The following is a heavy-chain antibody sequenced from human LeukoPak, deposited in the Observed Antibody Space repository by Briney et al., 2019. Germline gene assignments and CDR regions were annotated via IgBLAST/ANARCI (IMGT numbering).Heavy chain of an antibody. V-gene: IGHV1-18*04. J-gene: IGHJ4*02. Sequence: ASVKVSCKASGYMFTSYGISWVRQAPGQGLEWMGWISSYNGNTDYAQNLQGRVTMTTDTSTSTAYMELRSLRSDDTAVYYCARDQGYTSSPYYFDYWGQGGLVTVSS. CDR2: ISSYNGNT. CDR3: ARDQGYTSSPYYFDY. CDR1: GYMFTSYG. D-gene: IGHD6-13*01.